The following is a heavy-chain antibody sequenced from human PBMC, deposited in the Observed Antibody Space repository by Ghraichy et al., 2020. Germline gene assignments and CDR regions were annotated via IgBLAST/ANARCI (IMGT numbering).Heavy chain of an antibody. CDR3: ARGKLGGDCTNGVCAHEVLFDYYYYGMDV. V-gene: IGHV1-69*13. D-gene: IGHD2-8*01. Sequence: SVKVSCKASGGTFSSYAISWVRQAPGQGLEWMGGIIPIFGTANYAQKFQGRVTITADESTSTAYMELSSLRSEDTAVYYCARGKLGGDCTNGVCAHEVLFDYYYYGMDVWGQGTTVTVSS. CDR2: IIPIFGTA. CDR1: GGTFSSYA. J-gene: IGHJ6*02.